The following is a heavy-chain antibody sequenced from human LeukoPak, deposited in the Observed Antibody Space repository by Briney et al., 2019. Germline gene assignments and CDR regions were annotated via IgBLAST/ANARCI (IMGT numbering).Heavy chain of an antibody. CDR3: ARESGDYYGSERGLDY. Sequence: EASVKVSCKASGYTFTSYGISWVRQAPGQGLEWMGWISAYNGNTNYAQKLQGRVTMTTDTSTSTAYMELRSLRSDDTAVYYCARESGDYYGSERGLDYWGQGTLVTVSS. V-gene: IGHV1-18*01. D-gene: IGHD3-10*01. CDR1: GYTFTSYG. CDR2: ISAYNGNT. J-gene: IGHJ4*02.